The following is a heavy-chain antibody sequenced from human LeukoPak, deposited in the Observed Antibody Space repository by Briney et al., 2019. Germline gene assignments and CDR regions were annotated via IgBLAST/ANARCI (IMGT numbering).Heavy chain of an antibody. CDR1: GYTFTSYD. Sequence: ASVKVSCKASGYTFTSYDINWVRQATGQGLEWMGWMNPNSGNTGYAQKFQGRVTMTRNTSISTAYMELSSLRSEDTAVYYCARGNTMVRGVIITHSSDYWGQGTLVTVSS. CDR3: ARGNTMVRGVIITHSSDY. V-gene: IGHV1-8*01. J-gene: IGHJ4*02. D-gene: IGHD3-10*01. CDR2: MNPNSGNT.